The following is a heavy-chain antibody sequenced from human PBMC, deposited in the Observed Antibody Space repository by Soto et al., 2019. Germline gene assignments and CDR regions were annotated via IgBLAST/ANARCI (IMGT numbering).Heavy chain of an antibody. CDR2: ISYIGYT. D-gene: IGHD6-19*01. J-gene: IGHJ3*02. V-gene: IGHV4-31*03. CDR3: ERELEVTVTGRGAFGI. CDR1: GASIRNDNFY. Sequence: QVQLKESGQGLVKPSQTLSLTCTFSGASIRNDNFYWNYLRQRQGQDLEWIGDISYIGYTSSKSYFKSRVIRTVDPSNNQFALNLKSVTAAHTAVYYFERELEVTVTGRGAFGIWGRGTPVTIST.